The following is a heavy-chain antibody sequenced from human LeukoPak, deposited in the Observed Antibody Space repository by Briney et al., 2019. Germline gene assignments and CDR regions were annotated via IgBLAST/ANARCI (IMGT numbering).Heavy chain of an antibody. CDR2: IKSKTDGGTT. Sequence: PGGSLRLSCAASGFTFSNAWMSWVRQAPGKGLEWVGRIKSKTDGGTTDYAAPVKGRFTISRDDSKNTLYLQMNSLKTEDTAVYYCTTDHRVYYDRSDGSDYWGQGTLVTVSS. J-gene: IGHJ4*02. D-gene: IGHD3-22*01. CDR1: GFTFSNAW. V-gene: IGHV3-15*01. CDR3: TTDHRVYYDRSDGSDY.